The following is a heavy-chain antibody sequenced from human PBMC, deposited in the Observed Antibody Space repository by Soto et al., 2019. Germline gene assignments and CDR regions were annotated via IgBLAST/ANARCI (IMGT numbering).Heavy chain of an antibody. V-gene: IGHV4-61*01. D-gene: IGHD3-3*01. CDR3: ARSGSAYCQCCFDY. CDR2: ISYSGSA. Sequence: SETLSLTCTVSGGSVSSDSYFWSWIRQPPGKGLEWIGYISYSGSANQKPSLRSRVTMSVDTSKNRFSLTLTSVTAADTAVYYCARSGSAYCQCCFDYWGKGALVTISS. J-gene: IGHJ4*02. CDR1: GGSVSSDSYF.